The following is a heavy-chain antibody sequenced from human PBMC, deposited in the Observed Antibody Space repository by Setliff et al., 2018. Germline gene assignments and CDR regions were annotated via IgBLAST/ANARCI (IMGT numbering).Heavy chain of an antibody. J-gene: IGHJ4*01. Sequence: SETLSLTCTVSDDAFTSSRYYWGWIRQAPGSGLEWIGSISYSGTPYYNASVESRVTISIDTSRNQFSLELRSVTVADTATYYCVRPGGTTVVARHFDYWGSGILVTVSS. CDR2: ISYSGTP. D-gene: IGHD2-15*01. CDR1: DDAFTSSRYY. V-gene: IGHV4-39*01. CDR3: VRPGGTTVVARHFDY.